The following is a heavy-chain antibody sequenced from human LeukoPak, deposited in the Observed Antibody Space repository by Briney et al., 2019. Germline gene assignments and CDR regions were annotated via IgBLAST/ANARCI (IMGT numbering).Heavy chain of an antibody. CDR3: ARELTVTYYYYYGMDV. D-gene: IGHD4-17*01. CDR2: INPNSGGT. V-gene: IGHV1-2*02. CDR1: GYTFTGYY. Sequence: ASVKVSCKASGYTFTGYYIHWVRQAPGQGLEWMGWINPNSGGTNYAQKFQGRVTMTRDTSISTAYMELSRLRSDDTAVYYCARELTVTYYYYYGMDVWGQGTTVTVSS. J-gene: IGHJ6*02.